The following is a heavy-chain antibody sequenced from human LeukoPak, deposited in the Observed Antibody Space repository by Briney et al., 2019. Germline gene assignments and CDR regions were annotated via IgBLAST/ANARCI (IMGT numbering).Heavy chain of an antibody. CDR2: INHSGST. Sequence: SETLSLTCAVYGGSFSGYYWSWIRQPPGKGLEWIGEINHSGSTNYNPSLKSRVTISVDTSKNQFSLKLSSVTAADTAVYYCARGTGTRSVVVVAARTLRAFDIWGQGTMVTVSS. J-gene: IGHJ3*02. V-gene: IGHV4-34*01. CDR3: ARGTGTRSVVVVAARTLRAFDI. CDR1: GGSFSGYY. D-gene: IGHD2-15*01.